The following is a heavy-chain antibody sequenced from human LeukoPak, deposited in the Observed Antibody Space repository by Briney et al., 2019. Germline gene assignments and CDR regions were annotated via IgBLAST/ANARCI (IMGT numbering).Heavy chain of an antibody. CDR1: GYTLTELS. Sequence: GASVKVSCKVSGYTLTELSMHWVRQAPGKGLEWMGGFDPEDGETIYAQKFQGRVTMTEDTSTDTAYMELSSLRSEDTAVYYCATDGMVIQLERRAMLETAFDIWGQGTMVTVSS. V-gene: IGHV1-24*01. CDR3: ATDGMVIQLERRAMLETAFDI. D-gene: IGHD1-1*01. CDR2: FDPEDGET. J-gene: IGHJ3*02.